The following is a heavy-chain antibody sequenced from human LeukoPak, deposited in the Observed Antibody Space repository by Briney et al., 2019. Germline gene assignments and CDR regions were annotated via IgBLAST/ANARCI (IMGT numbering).Heavy chain of an antibody. J-gene: IGHJ4*02. CDR1: GLMFSNYW. V-gene: IGHV3-7*03. D-gene: IGHD5-12*01. Sequence: GGSLRLSCAVFGLMFSNYWMTWVRQTPGKGLEWVANINQNGSDTYFVDSVKGRFTISRDNAKNSLYLQMNSLRVEDTAVYYCATSGYSAYGIDNWGQGTLVAVSS. CDR2: INQNGSDT. CDR3: ATSGYSAYGIDN.